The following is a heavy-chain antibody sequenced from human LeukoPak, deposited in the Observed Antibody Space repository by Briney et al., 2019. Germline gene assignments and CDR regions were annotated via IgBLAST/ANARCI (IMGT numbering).Heavy chain of an antibody. J-gene: IGHJ4*02. D-gene: IGHD5-18*01. CDR3: TRKQLWFDY. V-gene: IGHV3-49*04. CDR1: GFTFGELA. Sequence: GGSLRLSCTTSGFTFGELAMSWVRQAPGKGLEWVGFIRRKAYGGTTEYAASVKGRFTISRDDSKSIAYLQMNSLKTEDTAVYYCTRKQLWFDYWGQGTLVTVSS. CDR2: IRRKAYGGTT.